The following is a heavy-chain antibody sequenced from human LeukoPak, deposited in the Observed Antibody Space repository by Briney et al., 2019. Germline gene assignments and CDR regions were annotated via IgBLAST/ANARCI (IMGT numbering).Heavy chain of an antibody. Sequence: SETLSLTCAVSGYSISSGCYWGWIRQPPGKGLEWIGSIYHSGSTYYNPSLKSRVTISVDTSKNQFSLKLSSVTAADTAVYYCAKINSSGWQKSFDYWGQGTLVTVSS. CDR2: IYHSGST. D-gene: IGHD6-19*01. CDR1: GYSISSGCY. J-gene: IGHJ4*02. CDR3: AKINSSGWQKSFDY. V-gene: IGHV4-38-2*01.